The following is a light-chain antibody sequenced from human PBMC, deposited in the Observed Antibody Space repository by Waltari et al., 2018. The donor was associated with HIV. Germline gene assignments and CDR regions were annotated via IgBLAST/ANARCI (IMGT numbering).Light chain of an antibody. CDR2: GVT. V-gene: IGLV2-23*02. J-gene: IGLJ2*01. CDR3: SSFATTATPVL. CDR1: GSAVGAYTI. Sequence: QSALPQPAAVSGSPGQSIPFSCTGTGSAVGAYTIVSWYQQHPDNAPKLVMYGVTQRPSGVSDRFSGSKSGNTAYLTISGLQADDEADYFCSSFATTATPVLFGGGTKLTVL.